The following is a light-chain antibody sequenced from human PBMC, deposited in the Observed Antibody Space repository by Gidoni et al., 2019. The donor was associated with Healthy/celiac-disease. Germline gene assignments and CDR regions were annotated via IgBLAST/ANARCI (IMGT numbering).Light chain of an antibody. CDR3: LQDYNYPWT. Sequence: LQITPSPSSLSASVGDRVTITCRASQGIRNDLGWYQQKPGKAPKLLIYAASSLQSGVPSRFSGSGSGTDFTLTISSLQPEDFATYYCLQDYNYPWTFGQGTKVEIK. J-gene: IGKJ1*01. CDR2: AAS. CDR1: QGIRND. V-gene: IGKV1-6*01.